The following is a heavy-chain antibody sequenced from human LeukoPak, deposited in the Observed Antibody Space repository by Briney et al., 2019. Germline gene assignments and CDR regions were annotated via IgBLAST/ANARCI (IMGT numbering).Heavy chain of an antibody. CDR1: GFTFSSYA. CDR2: VTWNSGTI. CDR3: AKGGILSGYYQLDY. J-gene: IGHJ4*02. D-gene: IGHD3-9*01. V-gene: IGHV3-9*01. Sequence: GGSLRLSCAASGFTFSSYAMHWVRQAPGKGLEWVSGVTWNSGTIGYADSVNGRFTISRDNAKNSLYLQMYSLRAEDTALYYCAKGGILSGYYQLDYWGQGTLVTVSS.